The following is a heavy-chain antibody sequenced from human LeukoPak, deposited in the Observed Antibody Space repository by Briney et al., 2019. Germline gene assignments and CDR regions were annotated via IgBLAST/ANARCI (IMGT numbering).Heavy chain of an antibody. CDR2: ISYDGSNK. D-gene: IGHD2-2*01. J-gene: IGHJ5*02. CDR1: GFTFSSYA. CDR3: ARDIAVVPAGRTDWFDP. Sequence: PGGSLRLSCAASGFTFSSYAMHWVRQAPGKGLEWVAVISYDGSNKYYADSVKGRFTISRDNSKNTLYLQMNSLRAEDTAVYYCARDIAVVPAGRTDWFDPWGQGTLVTVSS. V-gene: IGHV3-30-3*01.